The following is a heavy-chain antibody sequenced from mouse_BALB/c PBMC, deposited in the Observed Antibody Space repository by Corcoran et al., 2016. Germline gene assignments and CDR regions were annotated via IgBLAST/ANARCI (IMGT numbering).Heavy chain of an antibody. Sequence: EVQLQQSGAELVRPGALVKLSCKASGFNIKDYYMHWVKQRPEQGLEWIGWIDPENGNTIYDPKFQGKASITADTSSNTAYLQLSSLTSEDTAGYYGASIYYDYAWFAYWGQGTLVTVSA. J-gene: IGHJ3*01. V-gene: IGHV14-1*02. CDR1: GFNIKDYY. D-gene: IGHD2-4*01. CDR3: ASIYYDYAWFAY. CDR2: IDPENGNT.